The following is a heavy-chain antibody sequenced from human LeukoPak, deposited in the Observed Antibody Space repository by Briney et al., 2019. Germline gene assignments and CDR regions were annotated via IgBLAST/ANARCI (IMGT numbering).Heavy chain of an antibody. CDR3: AKAPTTFSPADY. CDR1: GFTFSSYG. D-gene: IGHD3-16*01. CDR2: IRYDGSNK. Sequence: GGSLRLSCAASGFTFSSYGMHWVRQAPGKGLEWVAFIRYDGSNKYYADSVKGRFTISRDNSKNTLYLQMNSLRAEDTAVYYCAKAPTTFSPADYWGQGTLVTVSS. V-gene: IGHV3-30*02. J-gene: IGHJ4*02.